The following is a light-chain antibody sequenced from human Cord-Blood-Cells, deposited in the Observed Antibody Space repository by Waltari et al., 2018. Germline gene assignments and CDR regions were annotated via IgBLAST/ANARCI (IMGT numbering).Light chain of an antibody. Sequence: DIVMTQSPDSLAVSLGERATINCKSSQSVLYSSNNKNYLAWYQQQPGQPPKLLIYWASTRESGVTDRFSGSGSETDSILTNSILQAEDVAVYYCQQSYSTPGTFCLGTNVEI. V-gene: IGKV4-1*01. CDR1: QSVLYSSNNKNY. CDR3: QQSYSTPGT. CDR2: WAS. J-gene: IGKJ4*01.